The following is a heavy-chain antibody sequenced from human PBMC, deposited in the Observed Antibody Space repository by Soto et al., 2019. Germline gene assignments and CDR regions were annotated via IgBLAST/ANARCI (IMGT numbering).Heavy chain of an antibody. CDR3: ARDDGVYDYGDYFDY. V-gene: IGHV1-18*01. CDR1: GYTFSNYG. Sequence: ASVKVSCKASGYTFSNYGISWVRQAPGQGLEWMGWISAYNGNTNYAQKFQGRVTMTTDTSTSTAYTELRSLRSDDTAVYYCARDDGVYDYGDYFDYWGQGTLVTVSS. CDR2: ISAYNGNT. J-gene: IGHJ4*02. D-gene: IGHD4-17*01.